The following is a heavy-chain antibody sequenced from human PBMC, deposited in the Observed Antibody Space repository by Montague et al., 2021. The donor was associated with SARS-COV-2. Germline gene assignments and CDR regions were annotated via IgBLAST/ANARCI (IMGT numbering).Heavy chain of an antibody. J-gene: IGHJ4*02. D-gene: IGHD3-9*01. Sequence: TLSLTCTVSGGSISSGSYYWNWIRQPAGKGLEWIGRIYTSGSTNYNPSLESRVTISVDTSKNQFSLKLSSVTAADTAVYYCARESLHLTGYYNDYFDYWGQGTLVTVSS. CDR3: ARESLHLTGYYNDYFDY. CDR2: IYTSGST. CDR1: GGSISSGSYY. V-gene: IGHV4-61*02.